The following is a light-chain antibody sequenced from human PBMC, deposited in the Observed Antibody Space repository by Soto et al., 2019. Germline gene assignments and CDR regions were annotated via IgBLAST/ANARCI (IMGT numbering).Light chain of an antibody. CDR1: QGISDY. J-gene: IGKJ2*01. CDR2: AAS. CDR3: QKYNSAPET. V-gene: IGKV1-27*01. Sequence: GDRVTITCRASQGISDYLAWYQQKPGKVPKLLIHAASTLQSGVPSRFSGSGSGTDFTLTISSLQPEDVATYYCQKYNSAPETFGQGTKLEIK.